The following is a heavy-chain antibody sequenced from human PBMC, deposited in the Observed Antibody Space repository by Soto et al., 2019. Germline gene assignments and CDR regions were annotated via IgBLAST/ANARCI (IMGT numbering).Heavy chain of an antibody. CDR3: ASGELRFLEWLSTPPSGMDV. CDR2: IYYSGST. CDR1: GGSISSGGYY. J-gene: IGHJ6*02. V-gene: IGHV4-31*03. D-gene: IGHD3-3*01. Sequence: PSETLSLTCTVSGGSISSGGYYWSWIREHPGKGLEWIGYIYYSGSTYYNPSLKSRVTISVGTTKNQFSLKLSSVTAADTAVYYCASGELRFLEWLSTPPSGMDVWGQGTTVTVSS.